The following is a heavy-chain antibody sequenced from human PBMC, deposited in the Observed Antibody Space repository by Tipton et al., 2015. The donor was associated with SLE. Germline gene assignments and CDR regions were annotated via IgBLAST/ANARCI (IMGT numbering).Heavy chain of an antibody. D-gene: IGHD6-13*01. CDR3: ARHAADATYYFDY. Sequence: TLSLTCSVSGGSISSGAYYWSWIRQPPGKGLEWIGYIYYSGSTYYNPSLKSRLTMSLDTSKNQFSQKLSAVTAADTAMYYCARHAADATYYFDYWGQGTLVTVSS. CDR1: GGSISSGAYY. V-gene: IGHV4-31*03. CDR2: IYYSGST. J-gene: IGHJ4*02.